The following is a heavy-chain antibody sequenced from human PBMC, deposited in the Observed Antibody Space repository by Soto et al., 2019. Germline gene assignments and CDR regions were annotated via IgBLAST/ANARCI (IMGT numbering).Heavy chain of an antibody. CDR2: ISSTGGST. D-gene: IGHD3-3*01. Sequence: GGSLRLSCAASRFTFSNYAMSWVRQAPGKGLEWVSGISSTGGSTYYADSVKGRFTISRDNSMNTLDLQMSSLRAEDTAIYYCARAHDYDFWSGFLFYGMDVWGQGTTVTVSS. V-gene: IGHV3-23*01. J-gene: IGHJ6*02. CDR1: RFTFSNYA. CDR3: ARAHDYDFWSGFLFYGMDV.